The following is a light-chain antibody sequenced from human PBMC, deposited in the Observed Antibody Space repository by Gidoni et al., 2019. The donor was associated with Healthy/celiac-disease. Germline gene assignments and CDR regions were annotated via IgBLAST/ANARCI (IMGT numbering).Light chain of an antibody. CDR2: EVS. V-gene: IGLV2-23*02. Sequence: QSALTQPASVSGSPGQSITISCTGTSSDVGSYHLVSWYQQHPGKAPKLMIYEVSKRPSGVSNRFSGSKSGNTASLTISGLQAEDEADYYCCSYAGSSTPNWVFGGGTKLTVL. CDR3: CSYAGSSTPNWV. CDR1: SSDVGSYHL. J-gene: IGLJ3*02.